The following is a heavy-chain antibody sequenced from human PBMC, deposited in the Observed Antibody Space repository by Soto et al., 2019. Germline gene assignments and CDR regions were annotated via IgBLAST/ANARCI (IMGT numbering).Heavy chain of an antibody. CDR3: ARLNFHDRRGNDSTP. CDR2: IDPNNGDT. Sequence: ASLMISCRSSGYTFTGYYMHSVRPAPGQGLEWMGWIDPNNGDTTYAQKFQGRVTMTRDTSISTVYMDLTRLTYDDTALYYCARLNFHDRRGNDSTPWGQGTLVTVTS. J-gene: IGHJ5*02. V-gene: IGHV1-2*02. CDR1: GYTFTGYY. D-gene: IGHD1-1*01.